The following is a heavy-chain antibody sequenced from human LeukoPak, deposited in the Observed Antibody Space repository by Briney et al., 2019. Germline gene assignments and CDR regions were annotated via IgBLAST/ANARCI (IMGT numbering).Heavy chain of an antibody. CDR3: ASAHSRYCSSTSCYRALAIDN. CDR2: IYYSGST. J-gene: IGHJ3*02. D-gene: IGHD2-2*01. CDR1: GGSISSSSYY. Sequence: SETLSLTCTVSGGSISSSSYYWGWIRQPPGKGLEWIGSIYYSGSTYYNPSLKSRVTISVDTSKNQFSLKLSSVTAADTAVYYCASAHSRYCSSTSCYRALAIDNWGQGTMVTVSS. V-gene: IGHV4-39*01.